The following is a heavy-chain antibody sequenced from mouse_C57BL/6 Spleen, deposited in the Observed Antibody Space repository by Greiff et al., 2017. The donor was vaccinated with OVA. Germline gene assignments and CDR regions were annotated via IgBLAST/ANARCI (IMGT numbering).Heavy chain of an antibody. CDR3: ARDDYDYFDY. Sequence: EVNVVESGGGLVKPGGSLKLSCAASGFTFSSYAMSWVRQTPEKRLEWVATISDGGSYTYYPDNVKDRFTISRDNAKNNLYLQMSHLKSEDTAMYYCARDDYDYFDYWGQGTTLTVSS. D-gene: IGHD2-4*01. CDR2: ISDGGSYT. V-gene: IGHV5-4*01. J-gene: IGHJ2*01. CDR1: GFTFSSYA.